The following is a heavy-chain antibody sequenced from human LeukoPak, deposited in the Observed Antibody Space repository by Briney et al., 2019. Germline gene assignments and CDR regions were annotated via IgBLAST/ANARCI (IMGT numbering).Heavy chain of an antibody. Sequence: GGSLRLSCAASGFTFSSYVMHWVRQAPGKGLEYVSGISGNGGSTYYANSVKGRFTISRDNSKNTLYLQMNSLRAEDTAVYYCARDINSVAFDIWGQGTMVTVSS. CDR2: ISGNGGST. J-gene: IGHJ3*02. D-gene: IGHD3-10*01. CDR1: GFTFSSYV. V-gene: IGHV3-64*01. CDR3: ARDINSVAFDI.